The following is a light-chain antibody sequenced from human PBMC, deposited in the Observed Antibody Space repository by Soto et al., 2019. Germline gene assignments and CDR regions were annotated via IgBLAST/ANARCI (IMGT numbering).Light chain of an antibody. CDR3: QQYGSPTWT. V-gene: IGKV3-20*01. Sequence: ELVLTQFPGTLSLSPGERAPLPRRASQSVSSSYLAWYQQKPGQAPRLLIYGASSRATGIPDRFSGSGSGTDFTLTISRLEPEEFAVYYCQQYGSPTWTFGQGTKVDIK. CDR2: GAS. J-gene: IGKJ1*01. CDR1: QSVSSSY.